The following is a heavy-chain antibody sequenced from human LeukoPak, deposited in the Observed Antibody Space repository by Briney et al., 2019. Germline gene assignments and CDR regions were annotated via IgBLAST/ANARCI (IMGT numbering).Heavy chain of an antibody. CDR2: ISNNGDST. CDR1: AFTFSSYA. D-gene: IGHD1-26*01. Sequence: GGSLRLSCSASAFTFSSYAMHWVRQAPGKGLEFVSGISNNGDSTYYGDSVKGRFTISRDNSKNRLYLQMISLRAEDAAMYYCARIVAGGAFDIWGQGTMVTVSS. V-gene: IGHV3-64D*09. CDR3: ARIVAGGAFDI. J-gene: IGHJ3*02.